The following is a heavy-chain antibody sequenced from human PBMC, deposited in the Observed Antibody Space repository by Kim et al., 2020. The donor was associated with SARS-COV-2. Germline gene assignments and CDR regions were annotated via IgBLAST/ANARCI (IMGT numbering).Heavy chain of an antibody. V-gene: IGHV3-30-3*01. CDR1: GFTFSSYA. Sequence: GGSLRLSCAASGFTFSSYAMHWVRQAPGKGLEWVAVISYDGSNKYYADSVKGRFTISRDNSKNTLYLQMNSLRAEDTAVYYCARGGYYDISGKDAFDIWGQGTMVTVSS. CDR2: ISYDGSNK. J-gene: IGHJ3*02. CDR3: ARGGYYDISGKDAFDI. D-gene: IGHD3-22*01.